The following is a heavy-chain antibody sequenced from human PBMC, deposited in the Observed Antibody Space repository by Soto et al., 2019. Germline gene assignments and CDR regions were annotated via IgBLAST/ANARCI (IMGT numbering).Heavy chain of an antibody. Sequence: GESLKISCKGSGYSFTSYWIGWVRQMPGKGLEWMGIIYPGDSDTRYSPSFQGQVTISADKSISTAYLQWSSLKASDTAMYYCARGPILGELSLVWFDPWGQGTLVTVSS. CDR3: ARGPILGELSLVWFDP. CDR2: IYPGDSDT. CDR1: GYSFTSYW. D-gene: IGHD3-16*02. V-gene: IGHV5-51*01. J-gene: IGHJ5*02.